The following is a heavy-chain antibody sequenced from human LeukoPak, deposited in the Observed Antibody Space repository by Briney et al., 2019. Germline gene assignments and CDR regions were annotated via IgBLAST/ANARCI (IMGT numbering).Heavy chain of an antibody. CDR3: ASSYCSSTSCYHYYYYMDV. CDR2: IIPIFGTA. D-gene: IGHD2-2*01. CDR1: GYTFTSYA. J-gene: IGHJ6*03. Sequence: SVKVSCKASGYTFTSYAMNWVRQAPGQGLEWMGGIIPIFGTANYAQKFQGRVTITTDESTSTAYMELSSLRSEDTAVYYCASSYCSSTSCYHYYYYMDVWGKGPRSPSP. V-gene: IGHV1-69*05.